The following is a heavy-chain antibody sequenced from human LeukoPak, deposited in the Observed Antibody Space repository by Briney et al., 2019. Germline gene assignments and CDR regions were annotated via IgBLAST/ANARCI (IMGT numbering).Heavy chain of an antibody. CDR3: AKGAASGLVDWFDP. V-gene: IGHV3-23*01. CDR2: ISGSGDSA. J-gene: IGHJ5*02. D-gene: IGHD3-22*01. CDR1: GVTFSSYA. Sequence: GGSLRPSCAASGVTFSSYAMTWVRQAPGKGLEWVAVISGSGDSASYADSVKGRLTISRDNSKNIVYLQMDSLRDDDTAVYYCAKGAASGLVDWFDPWGQGTLVTVSS.